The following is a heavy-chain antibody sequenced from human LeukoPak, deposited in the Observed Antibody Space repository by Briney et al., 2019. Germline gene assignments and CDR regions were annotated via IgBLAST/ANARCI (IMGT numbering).Heavy chain of an antibody. V-gene: IGHV3-23*01. J-gene: IGHJ4*02. CDR2: ISGSGGST. CDR3: AKGQIITMVRGAPLYYFDY. CDR1: GFTFSSYA. D-gene: IGHD3-10*01. Sequence: GGSLRLSCAASGFTFSSYAMSWVRQAPGKGLEWVSAISGSGGSTYYADSVKGRFTISRDNSKNTLYLQMNSLRAEDTAVYYCAKGQIITMVRGAPLYYFDYWGQGTLVTVSS.